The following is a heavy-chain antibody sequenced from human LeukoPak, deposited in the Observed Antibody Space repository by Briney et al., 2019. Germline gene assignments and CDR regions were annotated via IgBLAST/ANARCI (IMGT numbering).Heavy chain of an antibody. CDR3: AKVTQYSYGPFDY. Sequence: GGSLRLSCAASGFTFSNFAMGWVRQAPGKRLEWVSAISGNGDDTYYADSVRGRFTISRDNSKNTLYLQMNSLRAEDTAVYYCAKVTQYSYGPFDYWGQGTLVTVSS. CDR2: ISGNGDDT. CDR1: GFTFSNFA. J-gene: IGHJ4*02. D-gene: IGHD5-18*01. V-gene: IGHV3-23*01.